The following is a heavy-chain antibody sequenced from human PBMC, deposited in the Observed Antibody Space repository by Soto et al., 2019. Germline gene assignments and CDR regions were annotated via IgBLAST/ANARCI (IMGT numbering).Heavy chain of an antibody. CDR2: ISSSSSYI. V-gene: IGHV3-21*01. Sequence: GGSLRLSCAASGFTFSSYSMNWVRQAPGKGLEWVSSISSSSSYIYYADSVKGRFTISRDNAKNSLYLQMNSLRAEDTAVYYCAREWTKTYYYAITNWLDPWGQGTLVTVSS. J-gene: IGHJ5*02. D-gene: IGHD3-10*01. CDR3: AREWTKTYYYAITNWLDP. CDR1: GFTFSSYS.